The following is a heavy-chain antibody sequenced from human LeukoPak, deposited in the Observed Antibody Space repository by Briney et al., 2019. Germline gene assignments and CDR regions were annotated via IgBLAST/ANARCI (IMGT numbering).Heavy chain of an antibody. CDR2: ISSSSSTI. D-gene: IGHD4-17*01. CDR1: GFTFSSYS. V-gene: IGHV3-48*01. Sequence: GGSLRLSCAASGFTFSSYSMNWVRQAPGKGLEWVSYISSSSSTIYYAGSVKGRFTISRDNAKNSLYLQMNSLRAEDTAVYYCAREPTTVIASFDYWGQGTLVTVSS. CDR3: AREPTTVIASFDY. J-gene: IGHJ4*02.